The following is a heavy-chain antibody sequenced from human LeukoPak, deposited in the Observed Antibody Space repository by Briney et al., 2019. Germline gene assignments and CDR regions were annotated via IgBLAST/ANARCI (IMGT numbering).Heavy chain of an antibody. CDR3: VRSDSSSSHTAFDI. CDR1: GGSISSYY. V-gene: IGHV4-4*07. D-gene: IGHD6-13*01. J-gene: IGHJ3*02. CDR2: IYSSGST. Sequence: SETLSLTCTVSGGSISSYYRSWIRQPAGKGLEWIGRIYSSGSTNHNPSLESRVTMSVDTSKNQFSLKLSSVTAADTAVYYCVRSDSSSSHTAFDIWGQGTMVTVSS.